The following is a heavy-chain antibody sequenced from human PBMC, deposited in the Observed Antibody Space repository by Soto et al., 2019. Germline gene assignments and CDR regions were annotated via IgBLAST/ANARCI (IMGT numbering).Heavy chain of an antibody. Sequence: QVQLVQSGAEVKKPGSSVKVSCKASGGTFSSYAISWVRQAPGQGLEWMGGIIPIFGTPNYAQKFQGRVTITADESTSTAYMELSRLRSEDTAVYYCASHEYYYDSSGYYTSIYYFDYWGQGTLVTVSS. V-gene: IGHV1-69*01. D-gene: IGHD3-22*01. CDR1: GGTFSSYA. CDR2: IIPIFGTP. J-gene: IGHJ4*02. CDR3: ASHEYYYDSSGYYTSIYYFDY.